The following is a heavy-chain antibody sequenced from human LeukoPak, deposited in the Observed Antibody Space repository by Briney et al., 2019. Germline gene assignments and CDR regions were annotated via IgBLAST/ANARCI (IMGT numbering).Heavy chain of an antibody. D-gene: IGHD1-14*01. CDR3: ASDSGH. Sequence: SETLSLTCTVSGGSISSAGYYWNWIRQPAGKGLEWIGLIYTSGSTNYSPSLKSRVTISVDTSKNQVSLKLSSVTAADTAVYYCASDSGHWGQGTLVAVSS. CDR2: IYTSGST. V-gene: IGHV4-61*02. CDR1: GGSISSAGYY. J-gene: IGHJ4*02.